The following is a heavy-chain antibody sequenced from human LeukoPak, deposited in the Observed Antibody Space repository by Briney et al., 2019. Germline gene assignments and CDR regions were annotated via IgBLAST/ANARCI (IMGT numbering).Heavy chain of an antibody. J-gene: IGHJ4*02. V-gene: IGHV3-7*01. CDR2: INQDGSEE. Sequence: GGSLRLSCAASGFTFSHYWMTWVRQAPGKGLEWVAQINQDGSEEYYMDSVKARFTISRDNAKNSVFLQMNSLRAEDTAIYYCVRDGGVSGYDLLDYWGQGTLVTVSS. CDR1: GFTFSHYW. CDR3: VRDGGVSGYDLLDY. D-gene: IGHD5-12*01.